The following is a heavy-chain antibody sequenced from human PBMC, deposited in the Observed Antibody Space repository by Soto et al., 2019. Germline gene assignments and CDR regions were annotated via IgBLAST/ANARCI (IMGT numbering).Heavy chain of an antibody. Sequence: EVQLVESGGGLVQPGGSLRLSCAASGFSLSNYWMIWARQAPGKGLEWVANRRYDGSREYYVDSVKGRFTISRDNTQTSLHLQTNSRIAEETAVYFCSRDANYRDNSGSYYYVVGIWGQGTMVTGSS. CDR2: RRYDGSRE. CDR1: GFSLSNYW. J-gene: IGHJ3*02. D-gene: IGHD3-22*01. V-gene: IGHV3-7*05. CDR3: SRDANYRDNSGSYYYVVGI.